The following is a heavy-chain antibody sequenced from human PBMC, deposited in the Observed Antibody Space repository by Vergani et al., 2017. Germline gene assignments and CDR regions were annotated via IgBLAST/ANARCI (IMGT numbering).Heavy chain of an antibody. CDR2: INSDGSST. CDR3: ASLGGRWVGAELTADYYYGMDV. Sequence: EVQLVESGGGLVQPGGSLRLSCAASGFTFSSYWMHWVRQAPGKGLVWVSRINSDGSSTSYADSVKGRFTISRDNAKNTLYLQMNSLRAEDTAVYYCASLGGRWVGAELTADYYYGMDVWGQGTTVTVSS. CDR1: GFTFSSYW. D-gene: IGHD1-26*01. V-gene: IGHV3-74*02. J-gene: IGHJ6*02.